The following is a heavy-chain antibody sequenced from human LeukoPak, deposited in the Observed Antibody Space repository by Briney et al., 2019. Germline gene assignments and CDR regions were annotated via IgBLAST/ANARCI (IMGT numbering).Heavy chain of an antibody. D-gene: IGHD2-2*01. CDR1: GFTFKSYW. CDR2: IKPDGSEG. CDR3: ARGSVVAANFDF. J-gene: IGHJ4*02. V-gene: IGHV3-7*04. Sequence: QAGGSLRLSCTAFGFTFKSYWMSWVRQAPGKGPEWVANIKPDGSEGSSVDSVKGRFTISRDNAKNSLDLQMTSLTIDDTAVYYCARGSVVAANFDFWGQGTLVTVSS.